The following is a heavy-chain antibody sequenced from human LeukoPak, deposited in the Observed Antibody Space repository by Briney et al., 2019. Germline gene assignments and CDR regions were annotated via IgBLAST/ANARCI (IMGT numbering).Heavy chain of an antibody. V-gene: IGHV1-8*01. CDR1: GYTFTSYD. J-gene: IGHJ4*02. D-gene: IGHD6-13*01. Sequence: ASVKVSCKASGYTFTSYDINWVRQAPGQGLEWMGWMNPNSGNTGYAQKFQGRVTMTRNTSISTAYMELSSLRSEDTAVYYCARGWGWTGIAAAGIDYWGQGTLVTVSS. CDR2: MNPNSGNT. CDR3: ARGWGWTGIAAAGIDY.